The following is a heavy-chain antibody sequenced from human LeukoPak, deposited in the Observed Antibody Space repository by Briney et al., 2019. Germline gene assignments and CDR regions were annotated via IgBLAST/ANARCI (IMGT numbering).Heavy chain of an antibody. J-gene: IGHJ6*02. CDR1: GGSISSGGYY. V-gene: IGHV4-31*03. Sequence: SETLSLTCTVSGGSISSGGYYWSWIRQHPGKGLEWIGYIYYSGSTYYNPSLKSRVTISVDTSKNQFSLKLSSVTAADTAVYYCARDLLGYSYGYYYYYGMDVWGQGTTVTVSS. CDR2: IYYSGST. CDR3: ARDLLGYSYGYYYYYGMDV. D-gene: IGHD5-18*01.